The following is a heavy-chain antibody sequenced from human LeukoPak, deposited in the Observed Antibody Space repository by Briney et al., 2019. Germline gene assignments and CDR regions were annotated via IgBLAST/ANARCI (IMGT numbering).Heavy chain of an antibody. Sequence: ATVKVSCKVSGYTLTELSMHWVRQAPGKGLEWMGGFDPEDGETIYAQKFQGRVTITEDTSTDTAYMELSSLRSEDTAVYYCARGWFSHPHYYYYMDVWGKGTTVTVSS. D-gene: IGHD2-15*01. J-gene: IGHJ6*03. CDR3: ARGWFSHPHYYYYMDV. CDR1: GYTLTELS. V-gene: IGHV1-24*01. CDR2: FDPEDGET.